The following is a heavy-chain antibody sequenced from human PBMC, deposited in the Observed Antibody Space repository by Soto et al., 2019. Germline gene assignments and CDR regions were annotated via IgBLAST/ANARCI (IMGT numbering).Heavy chain of an antibody. CDR3: ARADPDASVGY. CDR2: ISYSGST. CDR1: GGSMSSYY. J-gene: IGHJ4*02. V-gene: IGHV4-59*01. Sequence: SETLSLTCTVSGGSMSSYYWAWLRQSPGRGLEWIGYISYSGSTYYNPSLKSRVTISADTSKNQFSLRMNSMIAADTAVYYCARADPDASVGYWGQGTLVTVSS. D-gene: IGHD2-15*01.